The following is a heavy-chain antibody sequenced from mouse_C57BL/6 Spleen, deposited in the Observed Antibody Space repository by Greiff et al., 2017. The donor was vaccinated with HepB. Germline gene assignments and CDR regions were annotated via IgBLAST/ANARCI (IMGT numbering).Heavy chain of an antibody. CDR3: EMCDGYYDY. Sequence: QVQLQQSGAELARPGASVKLSCKASGYTFPSYGLSWVMQRTGQGLEWIGEIYPRSGNTYYNEKFKGKATLTADKSSRTAYMELRSLTSEDAAVDFCEMCDGYYDYWGQGTLVTVSA. CDR1: GYTFPSYG. V-gene: IGHV1-81*01. D-gene: IGHD2-3*01. J-gene: IGHJ3*01. CDR2: IYPRSGNT.